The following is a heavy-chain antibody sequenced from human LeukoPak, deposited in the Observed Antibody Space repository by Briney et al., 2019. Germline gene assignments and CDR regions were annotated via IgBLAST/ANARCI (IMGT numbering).Heavy chain of an antibody. Sequence: GASVKVSCKASGYTFTSYGISWVRQAPGQGLEWMGWISAYNGNTNYAQKLQGRVTMTTDTSTSTAYMELRSLRSDDTAVYYCARAPTEGVVVPAAIDYYYYYMDVWGKGTTVTVSS. CDR3: ARAPTEGVVVPAAIDYYYYYMDV. CDR2: ISAYNGNT. CDR1: GYTFTSYG. D-gene: IGHD2-2*02. J-gene: IGHJ6*03. V-gene: IGHV1-18*01.